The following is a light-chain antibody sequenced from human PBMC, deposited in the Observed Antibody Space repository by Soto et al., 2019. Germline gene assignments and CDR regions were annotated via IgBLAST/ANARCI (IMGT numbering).Light chain of an antibody. CDR2: YDS. V-gene: IGLV3-21*01. CDR1: NMGSKS. CDR3: QVWDISSGHVV. Sequence: SYELTQPPSVSVAPGESASVACGGSNMGSKSVRWYQKKSGQAPVLVMYYDSDRPSGIPERFSGSNSGNTATLTISRVEAGDEADYYCQVWDISSGHVVFGGGTKLTVL. J-gene: IGLJ3*02.